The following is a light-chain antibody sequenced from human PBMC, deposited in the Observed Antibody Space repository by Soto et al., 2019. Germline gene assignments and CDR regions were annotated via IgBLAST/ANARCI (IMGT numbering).Light chain of an antibody. J-gene: IGKJ1*01. CDR2: DAS. V-gene: IGKV1-5*01. CDR3: LQYSSHSWT. Sequence: DIQMTQSPSTLSASVGDTVTVTCRASQSISDWLAWYQQKPGKAPELLIFDASNLKSGVSSRFSGSGSGTEFTLTISRLQPDDVATYYCLQYSSHSWTFGQGTKVDIK. CDR1: QSISDW.